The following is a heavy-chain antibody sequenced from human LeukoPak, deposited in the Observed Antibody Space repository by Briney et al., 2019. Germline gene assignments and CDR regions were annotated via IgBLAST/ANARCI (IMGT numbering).Heavy chain of an antibody. CDR2: ISAYNGNT. CDR3: ARFEQQLVRADAFDI. CDR1: GYTFTSYG. J-gene: IGHJ3*02. D-gene: IGHD6-13*01. Sequence: GASVKVSCKASGYTFTSYGISWVRQAPGQGLEWMGWISAYNGNTNYAQKLQGRVTMTTDTSTSTAYMELRSLRSDDTAVYYCARFEQQLVRADAFDIWGQGTMVTVSS. V-gene: IGHV1-18*01.